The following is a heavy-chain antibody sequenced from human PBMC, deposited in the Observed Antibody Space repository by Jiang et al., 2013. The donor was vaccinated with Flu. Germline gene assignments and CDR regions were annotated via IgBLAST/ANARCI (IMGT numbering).Heavy chain of an antibody. J-gene: IGHJ4*02. CDR3: ARSTLGPAVPAATKDY. CDR2: INPSGGST. D-gene: IGHD2-2*01. V-gene: IGHV1-46*01. CDR1: GYTFTSYY. Sequence: KKPGASVKVSCKASGYTFTSYYMHWVRQAPGQGLEWMGIINPSGGSTSYAQKFQGRVTMTRDTSTSTVYMELSSLRSEDTAVYYCARSTLGPAVPAATKDYWGQGTLVTVSS.